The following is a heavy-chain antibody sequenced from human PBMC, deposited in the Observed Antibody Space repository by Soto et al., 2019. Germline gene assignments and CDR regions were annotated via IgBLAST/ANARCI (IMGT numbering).Heavy chain of an antibody. V-gene: IGHV1-18*01. CDR1: GYTFTSYG. Sequence: ASVKVSCKASGYTFTSYGIIWVRQAPGQGLEWMGWISAYNGNTNYAQKLQGRVTMTTDTSTSTAYMELRSLRSDDTAVYYCARDRTYSSGWYPKQGMDVWGQGTTVTVSS. CDR2: ISAYNGNT. CDR3: ARDRTYSSGWYPKQGMDV. D-gene: IGHD6-19*01. J-gene: IGHJ6*02.